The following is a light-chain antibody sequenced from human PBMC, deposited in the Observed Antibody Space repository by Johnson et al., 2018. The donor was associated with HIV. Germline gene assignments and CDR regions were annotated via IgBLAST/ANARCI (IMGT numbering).Light chain of an antibody. CDR2: ENN. V-gene: IGLV1-51*02. Sequence: QSVLTQPPSVSAAPGQKVTISCSGSSSDMGNYAVSWYQQLPGTAPKLLIYENNKRPSGIPDRFSGSKSGPSATLGITGLQTGDEADYYCGTWDSSLSGGVFGTGTKVTVL. CDR1: SSDMGNYA. J-gene: IGLJ1*01. CDR3: GTWDSSLSGGV.